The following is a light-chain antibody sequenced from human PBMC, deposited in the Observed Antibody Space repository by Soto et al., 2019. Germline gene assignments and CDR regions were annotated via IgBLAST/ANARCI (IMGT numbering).Light chain of an antibody. V-gene: IGKV1-39*01. J-gene: IGKJ4*01. Sequence: DVQMTQSPSSLSAFVGDRVTITGRASQSVANFLNWYQQKPGKAPEVLIYVSSNLRRGVPSRFSGSGSETDFTLTIDSLQPEDFATYYCQQTFSTPLTLGGGTKVDI. CDR3: QQTFSTPLT. CDR1: QSVANF. CDR2: VSS.